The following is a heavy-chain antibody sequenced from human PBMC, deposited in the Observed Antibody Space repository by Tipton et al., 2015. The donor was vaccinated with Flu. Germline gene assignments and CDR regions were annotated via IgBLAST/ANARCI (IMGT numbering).Heavy chain of an antibody. CDR2: IYYSGST. CDR1: GGSISSVGAY. J-gene: IGHJ6*02. D-gene: IGHD3-10*01. Sequence: GLVKPSQTLSLTCNVSGGSISSVGAYWSWIRQHPGKGLEWIGGIYYSGSTYKNPSLTSRVSISVDTSKNQFSLNLKSVTAADTAVYYCVRDQGFGDGLTYDYYAMDVWGQGTTVTVSS. CDR3: VRDQGFGDGLTYDYYAMDV. V-gene: IGHV4-31*03.